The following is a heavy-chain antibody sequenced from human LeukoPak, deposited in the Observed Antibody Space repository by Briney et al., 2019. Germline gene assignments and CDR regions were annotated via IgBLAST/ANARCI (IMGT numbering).Heavy chain of an antibody. Sequence: ASVKVSCKTSGYTFTNYGISWVRQAPGQGLEWMGIINPSGGSTSYAQKFQGRVTMTRDTSTSTVYMELSSLRSEDTAVYYCAREYYDILTGYYYYYGMDVWGQGTTVTVSS. CDR3: AREYYDILTGYYYYYGMDV. CDR1: GYTFTNYG. D-gene: IGHD3-9*01. J-gene: IGHJ6*02. CDR2: INPSGGST. V-gene: IGHV1-46*01.